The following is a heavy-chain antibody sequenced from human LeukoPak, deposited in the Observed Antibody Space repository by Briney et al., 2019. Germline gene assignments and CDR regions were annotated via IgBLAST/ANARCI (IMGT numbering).Heavy chain of an antibody. D-gene: IGHD3-10*01. CDR2: IYYSGST. CDR3: ARVGPYYGSGSLDY. J-gene: IGHJ4*02. V-gene: IGHV4-59*11. Sequence: SETLSLTCTVSGASITSHYWSWIRQPPGKGLEWIGYIYYSGSTNYNPSLKSRVSISLDMSKSQFSLSLSSMTAADTAVYYCARVGPYYGSGSLDYWGQGTLVTVSS. CDR1: GASITSHY.